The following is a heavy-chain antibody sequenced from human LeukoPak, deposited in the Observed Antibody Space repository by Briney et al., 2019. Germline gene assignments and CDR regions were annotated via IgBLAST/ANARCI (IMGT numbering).Heavy chain of an antibody. CDR1: GGSISSYY. CDR2: IYTSGST. V-gene: IGHV4-4*07. J-gene: IGHJ5*02. CDR3: ARDYGDFTQNWFDP. D-gene: IGHD4-17*01. Sequence: PSETLSLTCTVSGGSISSYYWSWIRQPAGKGLEWIGRIYTSGSTNYNPSLKSRVTMSVDTSKNQFSLKLSSVTAADTVVYYCARDYGDFTQNWFDPWGQGTLVTVSS.